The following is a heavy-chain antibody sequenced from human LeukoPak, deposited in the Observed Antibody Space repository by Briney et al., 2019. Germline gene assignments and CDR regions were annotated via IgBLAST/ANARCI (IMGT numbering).Heavy chain of an antibody. CDR3: SKDPNGDYVGAFDM. D-gene: IGHD4-17*01. V-gene: IGHV3-23*01. CDR2: ITGSGRGT. CDR1: GLTFSNHA. Sequence: GGSLTLSCTASGLTFSNHATTWVRQAPGKGLEWVSSITGSGRGTYYADSVKGRFSVSRDNSQNTVFLHMNSLRADDTALYYCSKDPNGDYVGAFDMWGPGTMVTVSS. J-gene: IGHJ3*02.